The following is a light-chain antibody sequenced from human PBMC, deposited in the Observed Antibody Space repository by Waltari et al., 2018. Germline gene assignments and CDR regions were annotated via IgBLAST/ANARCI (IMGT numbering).Light chain of an antibody. CDR3: AARDDSLSGQV. J-gene: IGLJ3*02. CDR1: SSTIGSHS. CDR2: STD. Sequence: QSVLTQPPSASGNPGQRVTISCSGSSSTIGSHSVNWYQQFPGTAPKLLMYSTDQRPPGVSDRFSGSKSGTSASLAISGLQSEDEADYFCAARDDSLSGQVFGGGTKLTVL. V-gene: IGLV1-44*01.